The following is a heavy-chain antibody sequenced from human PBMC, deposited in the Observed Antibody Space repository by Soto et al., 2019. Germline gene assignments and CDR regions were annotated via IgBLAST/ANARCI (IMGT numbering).Heavy chain of an antibody. D-gene: IGHD4-4*01. CDR3: ARSVTTVLWRRWFDP. J-gene: IGHJ5*02. Sequence: XATLSLTCTVSGGSISSGGYYWSWIRQHPGKGLEWIGYIYYSGSTSYNPSLKSRVTISVDTSKNQFSLKLSSVTAADTAVYYCARSVTTVLWRRWFDPWGQGTLVTVSS. CDR2: IYYSGST. CDR1: GGSISSGGYY. V-gene: IGHV4-61*08.